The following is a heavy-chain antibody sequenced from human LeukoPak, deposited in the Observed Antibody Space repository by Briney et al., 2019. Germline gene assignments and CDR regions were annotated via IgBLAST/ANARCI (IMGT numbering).Heavy chain of an antibody. D-gene: IGHD6-19*01. V-gene: IGHV4-38-2*01. CDR3: ARHIAVAALGFDP. J-gene: IGHJ5*02. CDR1: GYSISSGYY. CDR2: IYHSGST. Sequence: SETLSLTCAVSGYSISSGYYWGWIRQPPGKGLEWIGSIYHSGSTYDNPSLKSRVTISVDTSKSQFSLKLSSVTAADTAVYYCARHIAVAALGFDPWGQGTLVTVSS.